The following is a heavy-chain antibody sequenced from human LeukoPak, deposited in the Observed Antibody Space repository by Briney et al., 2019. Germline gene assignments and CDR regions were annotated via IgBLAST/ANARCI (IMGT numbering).Heavy chain of an antibody. J-gene: IGHJ5*02. V-gene: IGHV4-59*01. CDR3: ARANYFVP. CDR2: IYYSGST. CDR1: GGSISSNC. Sequence: SETLSLTCTVSGGSISSNCWSWIRHRPGKGLELVGYIYYSGSTNYNPSLKSRVTISVDTSKNQVSRKLNSVTAADTAVYYCARANYFVPWGEGALVTVSS.